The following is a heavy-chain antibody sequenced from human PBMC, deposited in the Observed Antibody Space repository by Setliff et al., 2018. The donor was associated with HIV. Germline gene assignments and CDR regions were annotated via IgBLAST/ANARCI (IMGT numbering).Heavy chain of an antibody. CDR1: GGSIGSGSHY. CDR2: IYTSGTT. Sequence: SETLSLTCTVSGGSIGSGSHYWSWIRQPAGKGLEWIGRIYTSGTTSYNPSLKSRVSISVDTSKNQFSLNLSSVTAADTAVYYCARCSYDSSGYYYYYFDYWGQGTLVTVSS. V-gene: IGHV4-61*02. J-gene: IGHJ4*02. D-gene: IGHD3-22*01. CDR3: ARCSYDSSGYYYYYFDY.